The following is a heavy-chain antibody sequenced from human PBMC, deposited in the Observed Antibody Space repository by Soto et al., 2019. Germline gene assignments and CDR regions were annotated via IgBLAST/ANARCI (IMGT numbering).Heavy chain of an antibody. CDR2: IYYSGST. D-gene: IGHD3-3*01. CDR3: ARGNTIFGVVTPYNWFDP. V-gene: IGHV4-39*01. J-gene: IGHJ5*02. CDR1: GGSISSSSYY. Sequence: QLQLQESGPGLVKPSETLSLTCTVSGGSISSSSYYWGWIRQPPGKGLEWIGSIYYSGSTYYNPSLKIRVTTSVDTSKNQFSLKLSSVTAADTAVYYCARGNTIFGVVTPYNWFDPWGQGTLVTVSS.